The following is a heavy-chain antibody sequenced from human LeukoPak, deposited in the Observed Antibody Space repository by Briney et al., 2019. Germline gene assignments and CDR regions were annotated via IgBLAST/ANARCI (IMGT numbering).Heavy chain of an antibody. Sequence: SETLSLTCTVSGGSISSYHWSWIRQPPGKGLEWIGYIYYSGSTNCNPSLKSRVTISVDTSKNQFSLKLSSVTAADTAVYYCXRGLGRSIDYWGQGTLVTVSS. J-gene: IGHJ4*02. CDR2: IYYSGST. D-gene: IGHD3-10*01. CDR3: XRGLGRSIDY. CDR1: GGSISSYH. V-gene: IGHV4-59*08.